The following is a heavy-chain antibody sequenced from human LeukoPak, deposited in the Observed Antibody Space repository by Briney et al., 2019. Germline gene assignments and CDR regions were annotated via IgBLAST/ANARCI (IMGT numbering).Heavy chain of an antibody. Sequence: SETLSLTCTVSGYSISSGYYWAWLRQPPGKGLEWIGSIYHSGSTYYNPSLKSRVTISVDTSKNQFSLKLSSVTAADTAVYYCAREYSSSSVGEYYFDYWGQGTLVTVSS. J-gene: IGHJ4*02. CDR1: GYSISSGYY. D-gene: IGHD6-6*01. CDR3: AREYSSSSVGEYYFDY. V-gene: IGHV4-38-2*02. CDR2: IYHSGST.